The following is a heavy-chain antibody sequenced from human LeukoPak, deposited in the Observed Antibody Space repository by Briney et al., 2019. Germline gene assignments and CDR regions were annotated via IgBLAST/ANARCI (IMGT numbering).Heavy chain of an antibody. D-gene: IGHD3-10*01. J-gene: IGHJ4*02. Sequence: SETLSLTCTVSGGSISSGSYYWSWIRQPPGKGLEWIGYIYYSGSTNYNPSLKSRVTISVDTSKNQFSLKLSSVTAADTAVYYCARSPFLSGVDYWGQGTLVTVSS. CDR3: ARSPFLSGVDY. V-gene: IGHV4-61*01. CDR2: IYYSGST. CDR1: GGSISSGSYY.